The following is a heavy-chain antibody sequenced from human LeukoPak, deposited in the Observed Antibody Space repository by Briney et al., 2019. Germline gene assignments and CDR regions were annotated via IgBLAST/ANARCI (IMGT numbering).Heavy chain of an antibody. D-gene: IGHD5-12*01. CDR2: ISGYNGNT. CDR1: GYTFTTYG. Sequence: ASVKVSCKASGYTFTTYGISWVRQAPGQGLEWMGWISGYNGNTKYVQNLQGRVTMTTDTSTSTAYMELRSLRSDDTAVYYCARVEYSGYDPYLDYWGQGTLVTVSS. V-gene: IGHV1-18*01. CDR3: ARVEYSGYDPYLDY. J-gene: IGHJ4*02.